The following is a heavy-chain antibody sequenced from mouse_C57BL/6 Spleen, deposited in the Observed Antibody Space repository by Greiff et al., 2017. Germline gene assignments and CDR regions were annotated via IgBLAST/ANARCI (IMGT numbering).Heavy chain of an antibody. CDR2: IWSGGST. CDR3: ARNHIITRGYFDV. J-gene: IGHJ1*03. V-gene: IGHV2-2*01. Sequence: QVQLQQSGPGLVQPSQSLSITCTVSGFSLTSYGVHWVRQSPGKGLEWLGVIWSGGSTDYNAAFISRLSISKDNSKSQVFFKMNSLQADDTAIYYCARNHIITRGYFDVWGTGTTVTVSS. CDR1: GFSLTSYG. D-gene: IGHD1-1*01.